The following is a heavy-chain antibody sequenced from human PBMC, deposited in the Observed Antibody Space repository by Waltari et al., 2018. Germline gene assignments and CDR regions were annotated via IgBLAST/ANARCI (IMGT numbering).Heavy chain of an antibody. CDR1: GFTLSSYS. J-gene: IGHJ4*02. D-gene: IGHD5-18*01. V-gene: IGHV3-48*01. Sequence: EVQLVESGGGLVQPGGSLRLSCAASGFTLSSYSMNWVRQAPGKGLEWVSYISSSGNTIDYADSVKGRCTISRDNAKNSLYLQINSLRAEDTAVYYCARGRGYSYGYTDYWGQGTLVTVSS. CDR3: ARGRGYSYGYTDY. CDR2: ISSSGNTI.